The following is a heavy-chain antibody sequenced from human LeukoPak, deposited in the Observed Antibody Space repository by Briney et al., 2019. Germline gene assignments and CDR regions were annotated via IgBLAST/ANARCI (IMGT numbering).Heavy chain of an antibody. Sequence: GGSLRLSCAASGFIFSSYEMNWVRQAPGKGLEWVSYISSSGSTIYYADSVKGRFTISRDNAKNSLFLQMNSLRAEDTAFYYCARTYYSDTSAYFDYWGQGTLVTVSS. V-gene: IGHV3-48*03. CDR1: GFIFSSYE. J-gene: IGHJ4*02. CDR3: ARTYYSDTSAYFDY. D-gene: IGHD3-22*01. CDR2: ISSSGSTI.